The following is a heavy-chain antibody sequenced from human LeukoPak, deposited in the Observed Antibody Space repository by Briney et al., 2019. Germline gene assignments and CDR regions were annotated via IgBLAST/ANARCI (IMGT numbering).Heavy chain of an antibody. D-gene: IGHD6-19*01. CDR3: ARDSQYSSGWYAFDY. CDR2: INSDGSST. Sequence: GGSLRLSCAASGFTFSNAWMSWVRQAPGKGLVWVSRINSDGSSTSYADSVKGRFTISRDNAKNTLYLQMNSLRAEDTAVYYCARDSQYSSGWYAFDYWGQGTLVTVSS. V-gene: IGHV3-74*01. J-gene: IGHJ4*02. CDR1: GFTFSNAW.